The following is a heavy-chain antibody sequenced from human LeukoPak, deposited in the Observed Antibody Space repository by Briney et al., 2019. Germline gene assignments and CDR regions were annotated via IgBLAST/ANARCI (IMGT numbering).Heavy chain of an antibody. D-gene: IGHD5-18*01. V-gene: IGHV1-69*13. CDR2: IIPIFGTA. CDR1: GGTFSSYA. Sequence: ASVKVSCKASGGTFSSYAISWVRQAPGQGLEWMGGIIPIFGTANYAQKFQGRVTITADESTSTAYMELSSLRSEDTAVYYCARDSYYGYTYTGPLDYWGQGTLVTVSS. CDR3: ARDSYYGYTYTGPLDY. J-gene: IGHJ4*02.